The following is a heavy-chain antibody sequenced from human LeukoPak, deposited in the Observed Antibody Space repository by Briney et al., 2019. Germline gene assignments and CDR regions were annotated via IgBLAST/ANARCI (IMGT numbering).Heavy chain of an antibody. CDR1: GYTFTSYG. CDR3: ARFGLGKHIEVAGIPFDI. V-gene: IGHV1-18*01. Sequence: ASVKVSCTASGYTFTSYGISWVRQAPGQGLEWMGWISAYNGNTNYAQKLQGRVTMTTDTSTSTAYMELRSLRSDDTALYYCARFGLGKHIEVAGIPFDIWGQGTMVTVSS. D-gene: IGHD6-19*01. J-gene: IGHJ3*02. CDR2: ISAYNGNT.